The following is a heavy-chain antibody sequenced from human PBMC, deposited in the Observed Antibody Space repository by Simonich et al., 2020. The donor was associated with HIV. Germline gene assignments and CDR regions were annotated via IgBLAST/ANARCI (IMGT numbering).Heavy chain of an antibody. V-gene: IGHV3-21*01. CDR2: ISSSSSYI. Sequence: EVQLVESGGGLVKPGGSLRLSCAASGFTFSSYSMNWVRQAPGKGLEWDSSISSSSSYIYYADSVKGRFTISRDTAKNSLYLQMNCLRAEDTAVYYCARDGRKGSSTSCSDYWGQGTLVTVSS. D-gene: IGHD2-2*01. CDR1: GFTFSSYS. CDR3: ARDGRKGSSTSCSDY. J-gene: IGHJ4*02.